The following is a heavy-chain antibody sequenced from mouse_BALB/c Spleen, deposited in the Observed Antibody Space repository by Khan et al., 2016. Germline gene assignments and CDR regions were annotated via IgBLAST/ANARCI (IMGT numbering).Heavy chain of an antibody. V-gene: IGHV2-6-7*01. CDR3: SSDYDGFAD. D-gene: IGHD2-12*01. Sequence: QVQLKESGPGLVAPSQSLSITCTVSGFSLTGYGVNWVRQPPGKGLEWLGKIWGGGRTDYNSALISRVCICKDNSTCHAVLIMHSLQTDDTANYYCSSDYDGFADWGQGTLVIVSA. J-gene: IGHJ3*01. CDR1: GFSLTGYG. CDR2: IWGGGRT.